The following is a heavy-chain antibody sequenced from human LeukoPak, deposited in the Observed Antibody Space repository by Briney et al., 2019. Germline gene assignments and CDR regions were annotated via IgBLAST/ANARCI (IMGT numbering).Heavy chain of an antibody. V-gene: IGHV4-61*01. J-gene: IGHJ6*02. Sequence: AETLSLTCTVSGGSFSGGSYYWTWLRQRPGKGRQWVGCSYYAGSPNSNPSLKSRVSISIDRAKSQFSLKLTSVTAADTAVYYCARVFSYTSSYLGYYYGMDVWGQGTTVTVSS. CDR2: SYYAGSP. CDR1: GGSFSGGSYY. CDR3: ARVFSYTSSYLGYYYGMDV. D-gene: IGHD1-26*01.